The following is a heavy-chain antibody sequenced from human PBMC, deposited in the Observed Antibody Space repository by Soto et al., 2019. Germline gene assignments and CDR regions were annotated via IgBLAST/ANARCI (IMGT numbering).Heavy chain of an antibody. CDR2: IYYSGST. V-gene: IGHV4-61*01. Sequence: SETLSLTCTVSGGSVSSGSYYWSWIRQPPGKGLEWIGYIYYSGSTNYNPSLKSRVTISVDTSKNQFSLKLSSVTAADTAVYYCARVMGWAARAYWYFALWGRGTLVTVSS. CDR3: ARVMGWAARAYWYFAL. CDR1: GGSVSSGSYY. J-gene: IGHJ2*01. D-gene: IGHD6-6*01.